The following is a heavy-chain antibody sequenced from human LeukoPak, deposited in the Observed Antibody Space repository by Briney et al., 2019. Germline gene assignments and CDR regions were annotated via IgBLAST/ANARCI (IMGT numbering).Heavy chain of an antibody. D-gene: IGHD3-9*01. V-gene: IGHV3-23*01. CDR1: GFTFTSYA. J-gene: IGHJ4*02. CDR3: AKDIYFDILTGYVDY. CDR2: ISGTGGST. Sequence: GGSLRLSCAASGFTFTSYAMSWVRQAPGKGLQWVSAISGTGGSTYYADSVKGRFTISRDNSKNTVYLQMDSLRVEDTAVYYCAKDIYFDILTGYVDYWGQGTLVTVSS.